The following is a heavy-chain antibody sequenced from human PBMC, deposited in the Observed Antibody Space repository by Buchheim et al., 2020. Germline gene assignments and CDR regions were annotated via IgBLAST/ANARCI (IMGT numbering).Heavy chain of an antibody. D-gene: IGHD3-9*01. CDR1: GVSMNSADYY. J-gene: IGHJ4*02. CDR2: IHHGGST. Sequence: QAQLQESGPRLVRPSQAVSLTCAVSGVSMNSADYYWTWIRQPPGKALEYIGYIHHGGSTYYNPSLQSRLNMQVDTSRNQSSLRLFSVTDADTAMYYCVRDPGGALTSRSGVPFDSWGQG. CDR3: VRDPGGALTSRSGVPFDS. V-gene: IGHV4-30-4*01.